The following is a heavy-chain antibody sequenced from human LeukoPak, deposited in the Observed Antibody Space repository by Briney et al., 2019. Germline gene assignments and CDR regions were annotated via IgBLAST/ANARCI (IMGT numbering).Heavy chain of an antibody. D-gene: IGHD1-1*01. V-gene: IGHV3-23*01. CDR2: ITVSGGDT. J-gene: IGHJ4*02. CDR3: AQARGDTNWTFDY. CDR1: GFIFSNSA. Sequence: PGGSLRLSCAASGFIFSNSAMSWLRQAPGKGLEWVSVITVSGGDTQSAESVKGRFTISRDNSRNTLYLQMNSLRADDTAIYYCAQARGDTNWTFDYWGQGALVTVSS.